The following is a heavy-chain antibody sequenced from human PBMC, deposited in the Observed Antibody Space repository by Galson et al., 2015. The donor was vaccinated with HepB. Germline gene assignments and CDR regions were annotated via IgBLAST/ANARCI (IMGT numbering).Heavy chain of an antibody. CDR1: GFTFDDYA. D-gene: IGHD6-19*01. CDR3: AKDSKLYGIAVAVDAFDI. V-gene: IGHV3-9*01. J-gene: IGHJ3*02. Sequence: SLRLSCAASGFTFDDYAMHWVRQAPGKGLEWVSGISWNSGSIGYADSVKGRFTISRDNAKNSLYLQMNSLRAEDTALYYCAKDSKLYGIAVAVDAFDIWGQGTMVTVSS. CDR2: ISWNSGSI.